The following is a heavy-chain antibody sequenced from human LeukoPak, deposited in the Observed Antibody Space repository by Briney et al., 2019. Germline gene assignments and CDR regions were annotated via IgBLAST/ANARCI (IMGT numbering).Heavy chain of an antibody. CDR2: ISNSDDGR. D-gene: IGHD2-15*01. Sequence: GGSLRLSCAASGFTFSSYAMSWVRQAPGKGLEWVSAISNSDDGRYYADSAKGRFTISRDNSKNTLYLQMNSLRTEDTAVHYCAKDSSASFYCGGGACYSNYWGQGTLVTVSS. CDR3: AKDSSASFYCGGGACYSNY. V-gene: IGHV3-23*01. CDR1: GFTFSSYA. J-gene: IGHJ4*02.